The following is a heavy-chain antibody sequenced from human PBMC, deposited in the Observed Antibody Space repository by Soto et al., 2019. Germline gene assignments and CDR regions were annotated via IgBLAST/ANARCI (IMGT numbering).Heavy chain of an antibody. D-gene: IGHD3-10*01. CDR2: VNDSWGP. CDR3: ARQGFGALRGLVDV. J-gene: IGHJ6*02. CDR1: GGSISSYY. Sequence: QVPLQESGPGLVKPSETLSLSCTVSGGSISSYYWSWIRQTPGKGLEWIGYVNDSWGPNYNPTLMSRFAISLNSSKSQFSLKLASVTATDTAVYYCARQGFGALRGLVDVWGQGTTVIVSS. V-gene: IGHV4-59*08.